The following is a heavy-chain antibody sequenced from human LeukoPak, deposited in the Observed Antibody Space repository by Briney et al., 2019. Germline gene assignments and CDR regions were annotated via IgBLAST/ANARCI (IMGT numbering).Heavy chain of an antibody. V-gene: IGHV3-9*01. CDR1: GFTFDDFA. CDR3: ARGLRFLERSRRGDLQN. CDR2: ISWNSDGI. Sequence: GGSLRLSCAGSGFTFDDFAMHWVRQAPGKGLEWVSGISWNSDGIGYADSVKGRFTISRDNAKNSLYLQMSSLRAEDTALYYCARGLRFLERSRRGDLQNWGQGTLVTVSS. D-gene: IGHD3-3*01. J-gene: IGHJ4*02.